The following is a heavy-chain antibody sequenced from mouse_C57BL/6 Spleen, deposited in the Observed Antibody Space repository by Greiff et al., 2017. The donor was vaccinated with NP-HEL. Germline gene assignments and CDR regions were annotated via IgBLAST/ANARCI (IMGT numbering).Heavy chain of an antibody. CDR3: AIYGSSYFDY. Sequence: QVQLQQPGAELVKPGASVKLSCKASGYTFTSYWMQWVKQRPGQGLEWIGEIDPSDSYTNYNQKFKGKATLTVDTSSSTAYMQLSSLTSEDSAVYYCAIYGSSYFDYWGQGTTLTVSS. CDR2: IDPSDSYT. J-gene: IGHJ2*01. CDR1: GYTFTSYW. V-gene: IGHV1-50*01. D-gene: IGHD1-1*01.